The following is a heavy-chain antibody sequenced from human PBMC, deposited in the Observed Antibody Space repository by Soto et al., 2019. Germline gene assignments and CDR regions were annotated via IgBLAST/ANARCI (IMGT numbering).Heavy chain of an antibody. Sequence: GGSLRLSCAASGFTFDDYTMHWVRQAPGKGLEWVSLISWDGGSTYYADSVKGRFTISRDNSKNSLYLQMNSLRTEDTALYYCAKDRGGNSFLPTFFDYWGQGTLVTVSS. CDR3: AKDRGGNSFLPTFFDY. CDR1: GFTFDDYT. V-gene: IGHV3-43*01. J-gene: IGHJ4*02. D-gene: IGHD2-21*02. CDR2: ISWDGGST.